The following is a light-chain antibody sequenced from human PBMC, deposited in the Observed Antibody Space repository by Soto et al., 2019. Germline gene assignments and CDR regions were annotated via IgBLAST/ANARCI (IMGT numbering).Light chain of an antibody. CDR2: GAS. J-gene: IGKJ4*01. CDR3: QQNGISPLT. CDR1: QSVSSTY. V-gene: IGKV3-20*01. Sequence: EIVLTQSPGTLSLSPGERATLSCRVSQSVSSTYLAWYQQKPGQAPRLLIYGASNRATGIPDRFSGSGSGTDFTLTISRLEPEDFAVYYCQQNGISPLTFGGGAKVEIK.